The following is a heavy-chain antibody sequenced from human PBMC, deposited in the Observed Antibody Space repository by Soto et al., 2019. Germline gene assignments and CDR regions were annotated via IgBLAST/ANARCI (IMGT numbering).Heavy chain of an antibody. CDR3: ASHVAASGVADDY. CDR2: INPHSDST. V-gene: IGHV1-46*01. D-gene: IGHD6-13*01. Sequence: QVRLVQSGAEVKKPGASVKISCKASGYTFTNYYMHWVRQAPGQGLEWMGIINPHSDSTVYAQKFQGRVTMTRDTSTSTVYMELSSLRSEDTAVYYCASHVAASGVADDYWGQGTLVTVSS. J-gene: IGHJ4*02. CDR1: GYTFTNYY.